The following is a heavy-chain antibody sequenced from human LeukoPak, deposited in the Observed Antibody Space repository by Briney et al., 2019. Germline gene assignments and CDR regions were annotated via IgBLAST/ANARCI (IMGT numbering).Heavy chain of an antibody. CDR3: KTYYVGEGGRGH. D-gene: IGHD2-21*01. CDR1: GDSVSSAGYH. J-gene: IGHJ4*02. Sequence: SETLSLTCSVSGDSVSSAGYHWSWIRQAPGKGLEWIGHSGSPSYNPSLKSRVMISIDTSKNQFSLKVSTVTAADTAVYYCKTYYVGEGGRGHWGPGTLVTVSS. V-gene: IGHV4-61*08. CDR2: SGSP.